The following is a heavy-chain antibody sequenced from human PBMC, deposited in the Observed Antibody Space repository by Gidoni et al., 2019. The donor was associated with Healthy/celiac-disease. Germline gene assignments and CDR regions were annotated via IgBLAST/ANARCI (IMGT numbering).Heavy chain of an antibody. Sequence: EVQLVKSGGVVVQPGGSLRLSCAASGFTFDDYTMHWVRQAPGKGLEWVSLISWDGGSTYYADSVKGRFTISRDNSKNSLYLQMNSLRTEDTALYYCAKGGGYCSSTSCYRNWFDPWGQGTLVTVSS. CDR3: AKGGGYCSSTSCYRNWFDP. V-gene: IGHV3-43*01. D-gene: IGHD2-2*01. CDR2: ISWDGGST. CDR1: GFTFDDYT. J-gene: IGHJ5*02.